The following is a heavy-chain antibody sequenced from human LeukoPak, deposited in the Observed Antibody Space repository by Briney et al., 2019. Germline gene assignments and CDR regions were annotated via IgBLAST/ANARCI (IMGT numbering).Heavy chain of an antibody. CDR3: AILSWDGRGSFY. CDR2: IRSTGVDT. J-gene: IGHJ4*02. Sequence: GGSLRLSCAASGFIFSMYSMSWVRQAPGKGLEWVSAIRSTGVDTYYADSVRGRFTISRDNSRGTLSLQMNSLRAEDTAVYFCAILSWDGRGSFYWGQGALVTVSS. D-gene: IGHD2/OR15-2a*01. V-gene: IGHV3-23*01. CDR1: GFIFSMYS.